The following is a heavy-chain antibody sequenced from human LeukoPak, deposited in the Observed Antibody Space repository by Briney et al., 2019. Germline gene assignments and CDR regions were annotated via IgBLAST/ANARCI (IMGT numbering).Heavy chain of an antibody. CDR2: IYYSGST. D-gene: IGHD5-24*01. Sequence: SSETLSLTCTVSGGSISSSSYYWGWIRQPPGKGLEWIGSIYYSGSTYYNPSLKSRVTMSVDTSKNQFSLKLSSVTAADTAVYYCARGIRDGYTLGRFDYWGQGTLVTVSS. CDR1: GGSISSSSYY. V-gene: IGHV4-39*01. J-gene: IGHJ4*02. CDR3: ARGIRDGYTLGRFDY.